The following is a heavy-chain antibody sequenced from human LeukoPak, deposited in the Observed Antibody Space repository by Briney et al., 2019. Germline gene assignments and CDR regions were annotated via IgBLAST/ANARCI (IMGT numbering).Heavy chain of an antibody. CDR3: AGLGYCSGGSCPNYYYYMDV. D-gene: IGHD2-15*01. CDR1: GVSISSSNSY. V-gene: IGHV4-39*01. J-gene: IGHJ6*03. Sequence: SETLSLTCTVSGVSISSSNSYWGWIRQPPGKGLEWIGSIYYSGSTYYNPSLKSRVTISVDTSKNQFSLKLSSVTAADTAVYYCAGLGYCSGGSCPNYYYYMDVWGKGTTVTISS. CDR2: IYYSGST.